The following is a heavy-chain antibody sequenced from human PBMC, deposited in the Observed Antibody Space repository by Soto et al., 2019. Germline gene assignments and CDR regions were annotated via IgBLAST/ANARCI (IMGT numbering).Heavy chain of an antibody. CDR1: GGSFSGYY. CDR2: INHSGST. V-gene: IGHV4-34*01. CDR3: ARLATRRKSYYYYGMDV. Sequence: SETLSLTCAVYGGSFSGYYWSWIRQPPGKGLEWIGEINHSGSTNYNPSLKSRVTISVDTSKNQFSLKLSSVTAADTAVYYCARLATRRKSYYYYGMDVWGQGTTVTVSS. J-gene: IGHJ6*02. D-gene: IGHD5-12*01.